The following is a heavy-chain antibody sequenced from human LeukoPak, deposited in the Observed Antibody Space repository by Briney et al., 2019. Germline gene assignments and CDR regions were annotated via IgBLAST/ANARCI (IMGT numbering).Heavy chain of an antibody. Sequence: PGGSLRLSCAASGFTFSSYAMHWVRQAPDKGLEWVAVISYDGSNKYYADSVKGRFTISRDNSKNTLYLQMNSLRSDDTAVYYCARRDYFDYWGRGTRVTVSS. CDR3: ARRDYFDY. CDR1: GFTFSSYA. J-gene: IGHJ4*02. CDR2: ISYDGSNK. V-gene: IGHV3-30-3*01.